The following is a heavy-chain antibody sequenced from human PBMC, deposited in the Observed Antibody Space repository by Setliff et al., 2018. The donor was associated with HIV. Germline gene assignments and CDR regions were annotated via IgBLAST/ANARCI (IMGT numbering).Heavy chain of an antibody. D-gene: IGHD2-15*01. V-gene: IGHV4-34*01. CDR3: ARLGSHCKNAFCPPY. Sequence: SETLSLTCAVYGGSFSGYYWSWIRQPPGKGLEWIGEINHSGSTSYNPSLKSRVTISGDTSKNQVSLRLSSVTAADTAVYYCARLGSHCKNAFCPPYGGQGTLVTVSS. CDR1: GGSFSGYY. J-gene: IGHJ4*02. CDR2: INHSGST.